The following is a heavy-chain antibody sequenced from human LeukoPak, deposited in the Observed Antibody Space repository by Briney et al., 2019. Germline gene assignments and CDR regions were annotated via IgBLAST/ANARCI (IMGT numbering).Heavy chain of an antibody. CDR1: GGSISSGGYS. J-gene: IGHJ4*02. CDR3: ARRDPGNYYAL. V-gene: IGHV4-30-2*01. CDR2: IYHSGST. Sequence: SGTLSLTCAVSGGSISSGGYSWSWIRQPPGKGLEWIGYIYHSGSTYYNPSLKSRVTISVDRSKNQFSLKLSSVTAADTAVYYCARRDPGNYYALWGQGTLVTVSS. D-gene: IGHD3-10*01.